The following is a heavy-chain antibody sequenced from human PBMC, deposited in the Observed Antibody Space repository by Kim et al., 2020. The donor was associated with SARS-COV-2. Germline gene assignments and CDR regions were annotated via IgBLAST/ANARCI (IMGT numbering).Heavy chain of an antibody. CDR1: GFTFSSYA. CDR3: VKDPGLGGDSSGYYYYYYGMDV. J-gene: IGHJ6*02. CDR2: ISSNGGST. D-gene: IGHD3-22*01. Sequence: GGSLRLSCSASGFTFSSYAMHWVRQAPGKGLEYVSAISSNGGSTYYADSVKGRFTISRDNSKNTLYLQMRSLRAEDTAVYYCVKDPGLGGDSSGYYYYYYGMDVWGQGTPVTVSS. V-gene: IGHV3-64D*09.